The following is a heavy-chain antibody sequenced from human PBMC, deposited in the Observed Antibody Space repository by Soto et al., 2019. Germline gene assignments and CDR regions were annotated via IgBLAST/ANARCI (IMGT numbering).Heavy chain of an antibody. D-gene: IGHD6-6*01. CDR3: ARVPRAARYFDY. J-gene: IGHJ4*02. CDR1: GFTFSSYS. Sequence: TGGSLRLSCAASGFTFSSYSMNWVRQAPGKGLEWVSSISSSSSYIYYADSVKGRFTISRDNAKNSLYLQMNSLRAEDTAVYYCARVPRAARYFDYWGQGTLVTVSS. CDR2: ISSSSSYI. V-gene: IGHV3-21*01.